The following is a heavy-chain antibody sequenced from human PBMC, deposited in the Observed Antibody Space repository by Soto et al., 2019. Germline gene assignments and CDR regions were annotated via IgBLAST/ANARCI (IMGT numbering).Heavy chain of an antibody. D-gene: IGHD5-12*01. CDR3: ARGYRWLDY. CDR2: IYYSGST. CDR1: GDSISRGFYY. J-gene: IGHJ4*02. V-gene: IGHV4-61*01. Sequence: SETLSLTCTVSGDSISRGFYYWSWIRQPPGKGLEWIGYIYYSGSTNYNPSLKSRVTISVDTSKNQFSLKLSSVTAADTAVYYCARGYRWLDYWGQGTLVTVSS.